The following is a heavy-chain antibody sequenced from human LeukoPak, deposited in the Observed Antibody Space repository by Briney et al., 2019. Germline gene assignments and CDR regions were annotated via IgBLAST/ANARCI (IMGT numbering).Heavy chain of an antibody. D-gene: IGHD1-26*01. J-gene: IGHJ4*02. V-gene: IGHV3-23*01. CDR2: ISGSGGST. CDR1: GFTFSSYA. CDR3: AKDESIVGATTFDY. Sequence: TGGSLRLSCAASGFTFSSYAMSWVRQAPGKGLEWVSAISGSGGSTYYADSVKGRFTISRDNSKNTLYLQMNSLGAEDTAVYYCAKDESIVGATTFDYWGQGTLVTVSS.